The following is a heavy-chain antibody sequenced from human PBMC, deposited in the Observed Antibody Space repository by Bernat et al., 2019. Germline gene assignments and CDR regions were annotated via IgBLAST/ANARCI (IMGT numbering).Heavy chain of an antibody. Sequence: QVQLQESGPGLVKPSETLSLTCTVSGGSISSYYWSWIRQPPGKGLVWIGYIYYSGSTNYNPSLKSRVTISVDTSKNQFSLKLSSVTAADTAVYYCAREGYCSGGSCYGVPYGMDVWGPGTTVTVSS. J-gene: IGHJ6*02. CDR1: GGSISSYY. CDR3: AREGYCSGGSCYGVPYGMDV. D-gene: IGHD2-15*01. V-gene: IGHV4-59*01. CDR2: IYYSGST.